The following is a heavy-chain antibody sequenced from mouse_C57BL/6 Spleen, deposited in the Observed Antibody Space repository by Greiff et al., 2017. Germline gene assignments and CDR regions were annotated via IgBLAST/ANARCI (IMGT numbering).Heavy chain of an antibody. D-gene: IGHD2-2*01. V-gene: IGHV5-6*01. J-gene: IGHJ4*01. CDR2: ISSGGSYT. Sequence: EVKLVESGGDLVKPGGSLTLSCAVSGFTFSSYGMSWVRQTPDKRMEWVATISSGGSYTYYPDSVKGRFTISRDNAKNTLYLQRSSLKSEDTAMYYCARQDGYGAMDYWGQGTSVTVSS. CDR1: GFTFSSYG. CDR3: ARQDGYGAMDY.